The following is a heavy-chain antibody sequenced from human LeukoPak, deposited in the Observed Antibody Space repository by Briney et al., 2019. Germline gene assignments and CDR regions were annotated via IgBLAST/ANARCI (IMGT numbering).Heavy chain of an antibody. CDR1: GFTFSSYE. Sequence: GSLRLSCAASGFTFSSYEMNWVRHAPGNGLEWVSYISSSGSTIYYADSVKGRFTISRDNAKNSLYLQMNSLRAEDTAVYHCTRDSGYGPPDHWGQGTLVTVSS. D-gene: IGHD5-18*01. J-gene: IGHJ4*02. CDR3: TRDSGYGPPDH. CDR2: ISSSGSTI. V-gene: IGHV3-48*03.